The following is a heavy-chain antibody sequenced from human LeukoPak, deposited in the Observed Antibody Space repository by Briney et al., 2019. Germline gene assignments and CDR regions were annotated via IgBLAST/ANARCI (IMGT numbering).Heavy chain of an antibody. V-gene: IGHV4-59*08. CDR2: IYYSGST. J-gene: IGHJ3*02. D-gene: IGHD5-12*01. Sequence: SETLSLTCTVSGGSISSYYWSWIRQPPGKGLEWIGYIYYSGSTNYNPSPKSRVTISVDTSKNQFSLKLSSVTAADTAVYYCARRLYSGYDFYAFDIWGQGTMVTVSS. CDR1: GGSISSYY. CDR3: ARRLYSGYDFYAFDI.